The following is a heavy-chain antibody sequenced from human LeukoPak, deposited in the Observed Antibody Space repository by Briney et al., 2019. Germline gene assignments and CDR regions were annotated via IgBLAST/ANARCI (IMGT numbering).Heavy chain of an antibody. J-gene: IGHJ4*02. CDR1: GFSFNAYA. Sequence: GGSLRISCAACGFSFNAYAMTWVRQAPGKGLEWVSSISKTGRTTSHTDPVKGRFTISRDNSKNTLHLQMNRLRAEDTALYFCAKDHDNTDSYYYFDSWGLGTLVTVSS. D-gene: IGHD2-21*02. CDR3: AKDHDNTDSYYYFDS. V-gene: IGHV3-23*01. CDR2: ISKTGRTT.